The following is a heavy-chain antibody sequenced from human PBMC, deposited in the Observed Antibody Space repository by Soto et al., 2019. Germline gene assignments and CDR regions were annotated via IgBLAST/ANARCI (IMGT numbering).Heavy chain of an antibody. D-gene: IGHD6-13*01. Sequence: PSETLSLTCTVSGGSISSGGYYWSWIRQHPGKGLEWIGYIYYSGSTYYNPSLKSRVTISVDTSKNQFSLKLSSVTAADTAVYYCVRKVGYSSSWAWFDPWGQGTLVTVSS. V-gene: IGHV4-31*03. J-gene: IGHJ5*02. CDR1: GGSISSGGYY. CDR2: IYYSGST. CDR3: VRKVGYSSSWAWFDP.